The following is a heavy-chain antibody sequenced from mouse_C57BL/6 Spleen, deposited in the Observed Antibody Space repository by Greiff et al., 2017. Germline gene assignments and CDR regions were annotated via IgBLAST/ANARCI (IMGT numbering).Heavy chain of an antibody. Sequence: EVLLVESGGDLVKPGGSLKLSCAASGFTFSSYGMSWVRQTPDKRLEWVATISTGGSCTYYPDSVKGRFTISRDNAKNTLYLQMSSLTSEDTAMYYCARRGYGYDADYWGQGTTLTVSS. J-gene: IGHJ2*01. D-gene: IGHD2-2*01. CDR1: GFTFSSYG. CDR2: ISTGGSCT. V-gene: IGHV5-6*02. CDR3: ARRGYGYDADY.